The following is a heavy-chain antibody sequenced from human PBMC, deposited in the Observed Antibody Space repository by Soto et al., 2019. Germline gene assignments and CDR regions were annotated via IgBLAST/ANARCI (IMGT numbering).Heavy chain of an antibody. CDR3: RSSSRYSTDV. CDR2: IYSTGNT. Sequence: QLQLQESGPGLVKPSETLSLSCTVSGGSITSSSYWGWIRQPPGKGVEWIGRIYSTGNTYYNPSPKGQVTISADTSNNKFSLTLSSVTAADTAVYYCRSSSRYSTDVWGQGTTVYVSS. CDR1: GGSITSSSY. D-gene: IGHD6-13*01. V-gene: IGHV4-39*01. J-gene: IGHJ6*02.